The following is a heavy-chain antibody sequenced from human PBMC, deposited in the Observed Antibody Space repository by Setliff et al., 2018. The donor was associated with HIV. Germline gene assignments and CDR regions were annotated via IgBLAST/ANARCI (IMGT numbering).Heavy chain of an antibody. CDR1: GYTFTDYF. CDR3: ARSPDPYSGTTDY. D-gene: IGHD1-26*01. J-gene: IGHJ4*02. CDR2: INRDNGGI. Sequence: GASVKVSCKASGYTFTDYFITWVRQAPGQGLEWMGRINRDNGGIDYAQKFQGRVTVTRDTSINTAYMELSSLRYDDTAIYYCARSPDPYSGTTDYWGQGTLVTVSS. V-gene: IGHV1-2*06.